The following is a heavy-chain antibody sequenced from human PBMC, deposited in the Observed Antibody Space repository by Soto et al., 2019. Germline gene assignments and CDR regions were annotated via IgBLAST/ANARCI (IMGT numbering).Heavy chain of an antibody. CDR3: AREFACSGGSCYSTLYFQH. CDR2: ISSSSTI. CDR1: GFTFSSYS. D-gene: IGHD2-15*01. Sequence: GGSLRLSCAASGFTFSSYSMNWVRQAPGKGLEWVSYISSSSTIYYADSVKGRFTISRDNAKNSLYLQMNSLRDEDTAVYYCAREFACSGGSCYSTLYFQHWGQGT. V-gene: IGHV3-48*02. J-gene: IGHJ1*01.